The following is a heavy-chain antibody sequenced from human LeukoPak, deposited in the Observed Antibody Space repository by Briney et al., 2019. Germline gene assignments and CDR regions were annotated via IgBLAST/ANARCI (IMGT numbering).Heavy chain of an antibody. V-gene: IGHV1-2*02. Sequence: ASVKVSCKASGYTFTSYYMHWVRQAPGQGLEWMGIINPNSGGTNYAQKFQGRVTMTRDTSISTAYMELSRLRSDDTAVYYCARGGGRFGESPYWGQGTLVTVSS. D-gene: IGHD3-10*01. CDR2: INPNSGGT. CDR3: ARGGGRFGESPY. J-gene: IGHJ4*02. CDR1: GYTFTSYY.